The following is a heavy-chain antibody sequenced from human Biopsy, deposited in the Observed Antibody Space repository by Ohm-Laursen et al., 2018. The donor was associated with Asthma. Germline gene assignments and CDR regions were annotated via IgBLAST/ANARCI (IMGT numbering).Heavy chain of an antibody. V-gene: IGHV4-39*01. CDR3: VRGSSSWHHGPFHYYYGLDV. D-gene: IGHD6-13*01. Sequence: PSDTLSLTCSLSSGSGGYMRSGNYYWGWIRQPPGKGLEWIGSIYYSGTTYYNPSLESRVTVSADASKNRFSVKLTSVTAADTAVYYCVRGSSSWHHGPFHYYYGLDVWGQGTTATVSS. J-gene: IGHJ6*02. CDR1: SGSGGYMRSGNYY. CDR2: IYYSGTT.